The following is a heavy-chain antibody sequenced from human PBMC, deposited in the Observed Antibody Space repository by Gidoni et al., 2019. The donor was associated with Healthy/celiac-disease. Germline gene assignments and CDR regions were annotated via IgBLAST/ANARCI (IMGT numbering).Heavy chain of an antibody. CDR3: ASAFRYCTKGVCYSYYFDY. CDR2: MNPNSGKT. CDR1: GYTFTSYD. J-gene: IGHJ4*02. V-gene: IGHV1-8*01. Sequence: QVQLVQSGAELKKPGASVKVSCKASGYTFTSYDINWVRQATGQGLEWMGWMNPNSGKTGYAQKFQGRVTMTRNTSISTAYMELSSLRSEDTAVYYCASAFRYCTKGVCYSYYFDYWGQGTLVTVSS. D-gene: IGHD2-8*01.